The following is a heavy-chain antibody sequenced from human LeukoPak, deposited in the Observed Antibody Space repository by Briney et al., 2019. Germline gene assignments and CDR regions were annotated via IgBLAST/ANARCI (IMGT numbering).Heavy chain of an antibody. J-gene: IGHJ6*02. D-gene: IGHD4-11*01. CDR3: ARLLPFYGNIRYGLDV. Sequence: KPSETLSLTCTVAGGSMRSYYWSWIRQPPGKGLELIGYIYYSGSTNYNPSFKSRVSISVDMSKNQFSLKLSSVTAADTAVYYCARLLPFYGNIRYGLDVWGQGTTVTVSS. CDR1: GGSMRSYY. V-gene: IGHV4-59*08. CDR2: IYYSGST.